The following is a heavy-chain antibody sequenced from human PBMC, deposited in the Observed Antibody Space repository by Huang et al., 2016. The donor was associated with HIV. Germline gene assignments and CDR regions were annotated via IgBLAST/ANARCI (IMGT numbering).Heavy chain of an antibody. D-gene: IGHD3-22*01. Sequence: QIQLMQSGPELKQPGASVKVYCKASGYTFTSYGITWVRQAPGQGPEWMGLISASSGDTEDAQKVQGRVTLTTDTSTNIAYMELRSLRSDDTAKYYCARDPKYHRIGYYRQRRGIDIWGQGTMVIVSS. J-gene: IGHJ3*02. CDR2: ISASSGDT. CDR1: GYTFTSYG. V-gene: IGHV1-18*01. CDR3: ARDPKYHRIGYYRQRRGIDI.